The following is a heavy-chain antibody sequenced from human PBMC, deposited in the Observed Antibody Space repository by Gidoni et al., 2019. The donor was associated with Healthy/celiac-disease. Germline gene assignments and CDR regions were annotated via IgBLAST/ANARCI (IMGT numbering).Heavy chain of an antibody. CDR1: GYSISSGYY. Sequence: QVQLQESGPGLVKPSEPLSLTCTVSGYSISSGYYWGWIRQPPGKGLEWIGSIYHSGSTYYNPSLKSRVTISVDTSKNQFSLKLSSVTAADTAVYYCARDKYSSSREGYFDLWGRGTLVTVSS. CDR3: ARDKYSSSREGYFDL. V-gene: IGHV4-38-2*02. CDR2: IYHSGST. J-gene: IGHJ2*01. D-gene: IGHD6-13*01.